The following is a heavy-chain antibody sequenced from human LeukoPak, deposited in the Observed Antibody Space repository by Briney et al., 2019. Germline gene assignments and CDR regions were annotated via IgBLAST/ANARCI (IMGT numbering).Heavy chain of an antibody. CDR2: IIPIFGTA. J-gene: IGHJ4*02. CDR1: GGTFSSYA. D-gene: IGHD3-3*01. Sequence: ASVKVSCKASGGTFSSYAISWVRQAPGQGLEWMGRIIPIFGTANYAQKFQGRVTITTDESTSTAYMELSSLRSEDTAVYYCERDLSGYDFWSGYYVYWGQGTLVTVSS. CDR3: ERDLSGYDFWSGYYVY. V-gene: IGHV1-69*05.